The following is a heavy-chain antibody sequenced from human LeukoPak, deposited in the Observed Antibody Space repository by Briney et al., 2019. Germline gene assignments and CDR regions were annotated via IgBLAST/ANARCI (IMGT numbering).Heavy chain of an antibody. CDR1: GYTFTSYY. V-gene: IGHV1-46*01. CDR3: AKDPYRVVFATGNYLDP. D-gene: IGHD2-15*01. CDR2: INPSGGST. Sequence: ASVKVSCKASGYTFTSYYIHWVRQAPGQGLEWMGIINPSGGSTSYAQKFQGRVTMTRDTSTSTVYMDLSSLRAEDTAVYYCAKDPYRVVFATGNYLDPWGQGTLVTVSS. J-gene: IGHJ5*02.